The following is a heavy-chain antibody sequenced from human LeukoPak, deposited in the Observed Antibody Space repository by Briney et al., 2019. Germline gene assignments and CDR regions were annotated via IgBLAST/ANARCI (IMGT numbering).Heavy chain of an antibody. CDR1: GFTFSSYS. CDR2: ISSSSSYI. D-gene: IGHD1-26*01. J-gene: IGHJ4*02. V-gene: IGHV3-21*01. Sequence: PGGSLRLSCAASGFTFSSYSMNWVRQAPGKGLEWVSSISSSSSYIYYADSVKGRCTISRDNAKNSLYLQMNSLRAEDTAVYYCAIGPIVGATPFDYWRQGTLVTVSS. CDR3: AIGPIVGATPFDY.